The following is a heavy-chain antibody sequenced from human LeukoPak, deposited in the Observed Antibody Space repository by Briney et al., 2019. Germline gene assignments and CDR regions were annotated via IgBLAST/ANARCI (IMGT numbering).Heavy chain of an antibody. V-gene: IGHV3-30-3*01. Sequence: GGSLRLSCGASGFTFSSYAMHWASQAPAKGLEWVAVKSYDGSNKYYADSVKGRFTISRDNSKNTLYLQMNSLRAEDTAVYYCARDRTNMRYCSSTSCYGYYYYGMDVWGQGTTVTVSS. CDR1: GFTFSSYA. D-gene: IGHD2-2*01. CDR3: ARDRTNMRYCSSTSCYGYYYYGMDV. CDR2: KSYDGSNK. J-gene: IGHJ6*02.